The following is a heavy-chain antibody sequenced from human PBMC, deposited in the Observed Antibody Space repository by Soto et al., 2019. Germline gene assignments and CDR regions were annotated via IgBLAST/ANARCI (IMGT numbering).Heavy chain of an antibody. J-gene: IGHJ4*02. CDR2: LRLDGSNE. Sequence: QEQLVESGGGVVQPGTSLRLSCAVPGGIFHGYGMHWVRQAPGKGLEWVAILRLDGSNEEYGDSVKGRFIISRDNSKNTVDLQLNTVGADATAVYYCARGGIGETVFRRYLDYWGRGTVVTVSS. D-gene: IGHD3-10*02. CDR3: ARGGIGETVFRRYLDY. V-gene: IGHV3-33*01. CDR1: GGIFHGYG.